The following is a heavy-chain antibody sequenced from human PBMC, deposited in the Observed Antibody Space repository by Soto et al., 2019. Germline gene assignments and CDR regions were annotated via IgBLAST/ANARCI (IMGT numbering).Heavy chain of an antibody. D-gene: IGHD2-15*01. CDR2: IFWDGDK. V-gene: IGHV2-5*02. CDR1: GFSLSADGVG. J-gene: IGHJ4*02. CDR3: AHSQRRSRCSGGNCYHFDF. Sequence: QITLKESGPTLVKPTQTLTLTCAFSGFSLSADGVGVGWIRQPPGKAPEWLALIFWDGDKRYSPSLKSRLSITTDASKSHVVLIMTDMDPVDTATFYFAHSQRRSRCSGGNCYHFDFWGQGTLVTVSS.